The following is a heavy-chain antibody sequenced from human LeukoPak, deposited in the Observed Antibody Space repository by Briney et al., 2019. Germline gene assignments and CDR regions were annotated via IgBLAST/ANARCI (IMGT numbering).Heavy chain of an antibody. J-gene: IGHJ4*02. V-gene: IGHV3-21*01. CDR3: ARAGGLYGSGSYYGAFDI. CDR2: ISSSSTYK. Sequence: GGSLRLSCAASGFTFSTYIMNWVRQAPGKGLDWVSSISSSSTYKNYADSVKGRFTISRDNAKNSLYLQMDSLRAEDTAVYYCARAGGLYGSGSYYGAFDIWGQGTLVTVSS. D-gene: IGHD3-10*01. CDR1: GFTFSTYI.